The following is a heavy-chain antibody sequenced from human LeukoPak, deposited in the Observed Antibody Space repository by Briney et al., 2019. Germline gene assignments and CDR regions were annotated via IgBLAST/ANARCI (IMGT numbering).Heavy chain of an antibody. CDR2: MNPNSGNT. CDR3: ARANPPELIGLDY. D-gene: IGHD1-7*01. V-gene: IGHV1-8*03. Sequence: SVKVFCRVSGYTFTSYDINWVREATGQGLEWMGWMNPNSGNTGYAQKFQRRVTISRNTSISSAYMELTSLRSEDTAVYYCARANPPELIGLDYWGQGTLVTVSS. CDR1: GYTFTSYD. J-gene: IGHJ4*02.